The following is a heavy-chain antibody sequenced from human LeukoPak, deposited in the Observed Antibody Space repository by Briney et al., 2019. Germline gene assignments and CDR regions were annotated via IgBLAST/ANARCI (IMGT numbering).Heavy chain of an antibody. CDR2: INPNSGGT. CDR1: GYTFTGYY. D-gene: IGHD2-2*02. Sequence: ASVKVSCEASGYTFTGYYMHWVRQAPGQGLEWMGWINPNSGGTNYAQKFQGRVTMTRDTSISTAYMELSRLRSDDTAVYYCARVGVPAAIPGFYYYYMDVWGKGTTVTVSS. J-gene: IGHJ6*03. V-gene: IGHV1-2*02. CDR3: ARVGVPAAIPGFYYYYMDV.